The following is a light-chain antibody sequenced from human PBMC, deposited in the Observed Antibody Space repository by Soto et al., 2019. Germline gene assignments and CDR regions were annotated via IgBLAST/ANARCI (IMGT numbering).Light chain of an antibody. CDR3: QQYGSSGT. V-gene: IGKV1-39*01. J-gene: IGKJ1*01. Sequence: DIQLTQSPSSLSASVGDKVTITCRASQSIRSYLNWVQQKPGKAPKLLIYDASSLQTGVPSRFSGSGSGTDFSLTISRLEPEDFAVYYCQQYGSSGTFGQGTKVEIK. CDR2: DAS. CDR1: QSIRSY.